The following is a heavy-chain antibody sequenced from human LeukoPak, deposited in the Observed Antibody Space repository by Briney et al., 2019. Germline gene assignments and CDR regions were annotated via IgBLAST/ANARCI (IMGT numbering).Heavy chain of an antibody. D-gene: IGHD5-24*01. J-gene: IGHJ6*03. CDR3: ARTVDGYNYGRYYYYMDV. Sequence: SETLSLTCTVPGGSISSYYWSWIRQPPGKGLEWIGSIYYSGSTYYNPSLKSRVIISVDTSKNQFSLKLSSVTAADTAVYYCARTVDGYNYGRYYYYMDVWGKGTTVTVSS. CDR1: GGSISSYY. V-gene: IGHV4-59*01. CDR2: IYYSGST.